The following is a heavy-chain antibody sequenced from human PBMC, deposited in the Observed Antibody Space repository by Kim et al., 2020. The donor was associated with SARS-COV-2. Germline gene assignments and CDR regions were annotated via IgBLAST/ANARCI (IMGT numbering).Heavy chain of an antibody. CDR2: ISYDGSNK. Sequence: GGSLRLSCAASGFTFSSYAMHWVRQAPGKGLEWVAVISYDGSNKYYADSVKGRFTISRDNSKNTLYLQMNSLRAEDTAVYYCARDSKNYNYYGMDVWGQGTTVTVSS. CDR1: GFTFSSYA. CDR3: ARDSKNYNYYGMDV. V-gene: IGHV3-30*04. J-gene: IGHJ6*02.